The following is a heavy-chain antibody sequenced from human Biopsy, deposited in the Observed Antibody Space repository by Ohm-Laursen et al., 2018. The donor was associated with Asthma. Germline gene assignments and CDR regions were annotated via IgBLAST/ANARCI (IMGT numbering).Heavy chain of an antibody. Sequence: GTLSLTCTVSGGSISSNFYYWGWIRQPPGKGLEYIGDVSHTGSTNYNPSLKSRVTMSLDTSKNQFSLRLTSVTAADTAVYYCARGSSSRLSQWELLVSGGKRAHSYYGMDVWGQGTTVTVSS. V-gene: IGHV4-61*05. D-gene: IGHD1-26*01. CDR2: VSHTGST. CDR1: GGSISSNFYY. CDR3: ARGSSSRLSQWELLVSGGKRAHSYYGMDV. J-gene: IGHJ6*02.